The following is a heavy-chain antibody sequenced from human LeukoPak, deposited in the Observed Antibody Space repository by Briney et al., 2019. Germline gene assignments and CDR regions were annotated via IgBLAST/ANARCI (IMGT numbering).Heavy chain of an antibody. Sequence: EASVKVSCKASGYTFTSYDINWVRQATGQGLEWMGWMNPNSGNTGYAQKFQGRVTMTRNTSISTAYMELSSLRSEDTAVYYCARGEQPGNYYGSGSYYPKYYYYYYMDVWGKGTTVTVSS. CDR3: ARGEQPGNYYGSGSYYPKYYYYYYMDV. CDR1: GYTFTSYD. CDR2: MNPNSGNT. J-gene: IGHJ6*03. D-gene: IGHD3-10*01. V-gene: IGHV1-8*01.